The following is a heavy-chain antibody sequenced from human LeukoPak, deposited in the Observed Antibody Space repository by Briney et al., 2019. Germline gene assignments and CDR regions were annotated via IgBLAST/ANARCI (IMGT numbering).Heavy chain of an antibody. CDR2: IWYDGSNN. CDR3: AKDHTVYGSGSYLDF. Sequence: GGSLRLSCAASGFTFSSYGMHWVRQAPVQGLEWVAVIWYDGSNNYYAVSLKGRFTISRDNSKNTLYLQMNSLRAEDTAVYYCAKDHTVYGSGSYLDFWGQGTLVTVSS. V-gene: IGHV3-33*06. J-gene: IGHJ4*02. D-gene: IGHD3-10*01. CDR1: GFTFSSYG.